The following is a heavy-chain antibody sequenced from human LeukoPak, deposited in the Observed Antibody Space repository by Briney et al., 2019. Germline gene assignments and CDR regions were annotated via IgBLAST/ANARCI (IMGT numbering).Heavy chain of an antibody. Sequence: GRSLILSCAASGFTFSSYGMHWVRQAPGKGLEWVAVIWYDGSNKYYADSVKGRFTISRDNSKNTLYLQMNSLRAEDTAVYYCARDWSLAVAGNAFDIWGQGTMVTVSS. CDR3: ARDWSLAVAGNAFDI. V-gene: IGHV3-33*01. CDR2: IWYDGSNK. D-gene: IGHD6-19*01. CDR1: GFTFSSYG. J-gene: IGHJ3*02.